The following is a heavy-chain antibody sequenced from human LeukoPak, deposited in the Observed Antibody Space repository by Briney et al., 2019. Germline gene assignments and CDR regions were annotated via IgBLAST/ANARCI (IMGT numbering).Heavy chain of an antibody. CDR1: GGTFSSYA. Sequence: ASVKVSCKASGGTFSSYAISWMRQAPGQGLEWMGGIIPIFGTANYAQKFQGRVTITADESTSTAYMELSSLRSEDTAVYYCARASDYDFWSGYFDYWGQGTLVTVSS. CDR3: ARASDYDFWSGYFDY. D-gene: IGHD3-3*01. CDR2: IIPIFGTA. V-gene: IGHV1-69*13. J-gene: IGHJ4*02.